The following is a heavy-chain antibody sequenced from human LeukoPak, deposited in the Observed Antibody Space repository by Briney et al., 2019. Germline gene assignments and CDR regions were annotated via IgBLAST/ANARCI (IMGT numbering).Heavy chain of an antibody. CDR2: IYYSGNF. V-gene: IGHV4-59*01. Sequence: PSETLSLTCTVSGGSIGSYYWSWIRQPPGKGLEWIGYIYYSGNFKYNPSLKSRVTISVDTSKNQFSLNLSSVSAADTAVYYCARQEIYDLDFWGQGTLVTVSS. J-gene: IGHJ4*02. CDR3: ARQEIYDLDF. D-gene: IGHD3-3*01. CDR1: GGSIGSYY.